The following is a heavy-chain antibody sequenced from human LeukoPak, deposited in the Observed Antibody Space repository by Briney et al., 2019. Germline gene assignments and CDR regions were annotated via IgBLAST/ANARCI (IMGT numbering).Heavy chain of an antibody. CDR3: ASAGYCSSTSCYSGRLGY. D-gene: IGHD2-2*02. Sequence: SETLSLTCAVYGGSFSGYYWSWLRQPPGKGLEWIGEINHSGSTNYNPSLKSRVTISVDTSKNQFSLKLSSVTAADTAVYYCASAGYCSSTSCYSGRLGYWGQGTLVTVSS. CDR1: GGSFSGYY. J-gene: IGHJ4*02. CDR2: INHSGST. V-gene: IGHV4-34*01.